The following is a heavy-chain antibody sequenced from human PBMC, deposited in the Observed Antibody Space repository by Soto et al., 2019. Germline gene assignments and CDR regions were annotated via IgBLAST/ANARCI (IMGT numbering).Heavy chain of an antibody. D-gene: IGHD6-6*01. CDR1: GGSFSGYY. CDR2: INHSGST. J-gene: IGHJ4*02. Sequence: PSETLSLTCGVYGGSFSGYYWSWIRQPPGKGLEWIGEINHSGSTNYNPSLQSRVTISVDTSNKQFSLSLRLVTAADTAVYFCAGSIAVPSSHIDHWGQGIRVTVSS. V-gene: IGHV4-34*01. CDR3: AGSIAVPSSHIDH.